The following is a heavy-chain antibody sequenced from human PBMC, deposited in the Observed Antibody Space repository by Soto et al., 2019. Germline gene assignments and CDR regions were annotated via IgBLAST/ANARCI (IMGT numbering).Heavy chain of an antibody. J-gene: IGHJ4*02. CDR1: GFTFSSYA. CDR2: ISGSGGST. V-gene: IGHV3-23*01. CDR3: AKETSYYDILTVHNDY. Sequence: GGSLRLSCAASGFTFSSYAMSWVRQAPGKGLEWVSAISGSGGSTYYADSVKGRFTISRDNSKNTLYLQMNSLRAEDTAVYYCAKETSYYDILTVHNDYWGQGTLVTVSS. D-gene: IGHD3-9*01.